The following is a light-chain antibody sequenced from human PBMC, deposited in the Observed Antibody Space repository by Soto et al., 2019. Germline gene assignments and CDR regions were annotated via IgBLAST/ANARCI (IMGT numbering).Light chain of an antibody. CDR2: DAS. Sequence: IQMTQSPSSLSASVGDRVTITCQASQDISNYLNWYQQKPGKAPKLLIYDASNLQTGAPSRFSGGGSGTVFTFTISSLQSEDFAVYWCQQYYNWPLEYTFGQGTKLEI. CDR1: QDISNY. J-gene: IGKJ2*01. V-gene: IGKV1-33*01. CDR3: QQYYNWPLEYT.